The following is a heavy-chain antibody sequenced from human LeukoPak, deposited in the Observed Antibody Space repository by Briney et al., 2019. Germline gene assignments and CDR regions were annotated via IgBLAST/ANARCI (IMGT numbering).Heavy chain of an antibody. J-gene: IGHJ4*02. CDR2: IYASGST. V-gene: IGHV4-61*02. CDR1: GGSISIGSYY. Sequence: PSETLSLTCTVSGGSISIGSYYWNWIRHPAGKGLAWIGRIYASGSTNYNPSLKSRVTMSVDTSKNQFSLKLNSVTAADTAVYYCARGRSGSHLGDYRGQGTLVTVSS. D-gene: IGHD1-26*01. CDR3: ARGRSGSHLGDY.